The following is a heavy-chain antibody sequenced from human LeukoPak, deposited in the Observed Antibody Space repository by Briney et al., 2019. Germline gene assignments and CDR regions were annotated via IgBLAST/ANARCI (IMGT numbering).Heavy chain of an antibody. D-gene: IGHD3-22*01. CDR3: ARTETYYYDSSGYPLDY. J-gene: IGHJ4*02. CDR2: ISSSGSTI. V-gene: IGHV3-11*04. Sequence: AGGSLRLSCAASGFTFSDYYMSWIRQAPGKGLEWVSYISSSGSTIYYADSVKGRFTISRDNAKNSLYLQMNSLRAEGTAVYYCARTETYYYDSSGYPLDYWGQGTLVTVSS. CDR1: GFTFSDYY.